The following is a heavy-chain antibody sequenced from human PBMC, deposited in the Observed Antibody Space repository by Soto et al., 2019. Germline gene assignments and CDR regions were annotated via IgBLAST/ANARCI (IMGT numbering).Heavy chain of an antibody. CDR2: ISAYNGNT. CDR3: ARDHSSSWYFYYYGMDV. V-gene: IGHV1-18*04. J-gene: IGHJ6*02. Sequence: ASVKVSCKASGHTFTSYGISWVRQAPGQGLEWMGWISAYNGNTNYAQKLQGRVTMTTDTSTSTAYMELRSLRSDDTAVYYCARDHSSSWYFYYYGMDVWGQGTTVIVSS. D-gene: IGHD6-13*01. CDR1: GHTFTSYG.